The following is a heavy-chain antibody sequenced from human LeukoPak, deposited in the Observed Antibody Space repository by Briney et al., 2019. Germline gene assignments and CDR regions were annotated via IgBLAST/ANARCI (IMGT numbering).Heavy chain of an antibody. CDR2: IRYDGSNK. D-gene: IGHD1-14*01. V-gene: IGHV3-30*02. CDR3: TTIKDWFDP. CDR1: GFTFSSYG. Sequence: GGSLRLSCAASGFTFSSYGMHWVRQAPGKGLEWVAFIRYDGSNKYYADSVKGRFTISRDNSENTLYLQMNSLRPEDTAVYYYTTIKDWFDPWGQGTLVTVSS. J-gene: IGHJ5*02.